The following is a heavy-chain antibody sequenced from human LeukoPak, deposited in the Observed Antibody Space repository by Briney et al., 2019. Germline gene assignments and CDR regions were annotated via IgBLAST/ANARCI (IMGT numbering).Heavy chain of an antibody. J-gene: IGHJ4*02. CDR2: IYYSGST. CDR3: ARGDYDILTGQFDY. CDR1: GGSISSSSYY. Sequence: PSETLSLTCTVSGGSISSSSYYWGWLRQPPGKGLEWIGSIYYSGSTYYNPSLKSRVTISVDTSKNQFSLKLSSVTAADTAVYYCARGDYDILTGQFDYWGQGTLVTVSS. V-gene: IGHV4-39*01. D-gene: IGHD3-9*01.